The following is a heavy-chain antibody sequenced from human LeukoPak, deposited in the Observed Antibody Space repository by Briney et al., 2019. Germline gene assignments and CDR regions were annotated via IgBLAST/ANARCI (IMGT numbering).Heavy chain of an antibody. CDR1: GGSIGTYY. CDR3: ARDGVQGSIL. Sequence: SETLSLTCTVSGGSIGTYYWSWIRQPPGKGLEWIGYIYHSGSTNYNPSLKSRVTISVDTSKNQFSLKLRSVTAADTAVYYCARDGVQGSILWGQGTLVTVSS. D-gene: IGHD1-1*01. J-gene: IGHJ4*02. V-gene: IGHV4-59*01. CDR2: IYHSGST.